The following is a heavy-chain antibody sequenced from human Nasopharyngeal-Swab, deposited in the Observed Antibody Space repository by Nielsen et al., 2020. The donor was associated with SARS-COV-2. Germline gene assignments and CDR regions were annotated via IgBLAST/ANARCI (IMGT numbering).Heavy chain of an antibody. CDR3: ARAFYDYGDPNHYFEF. Sequence: ASVKVSCKTSGYTFTSYGISWVRQAPGQGLEWMGWISAYNGKTDYAQKVRGRVTMTTDRTTSTAYMELRSLRSDDTAVNYCARAFYDYGDPNHYFEFWGQGTLVTVSS. CDR1: GYTFTSYG. J-gene: IGHJ4*02. D-gene: IGHD4/OR15-4a*01. CDR2: ISAYNGKT. V-gene: IGHV1-18*04.